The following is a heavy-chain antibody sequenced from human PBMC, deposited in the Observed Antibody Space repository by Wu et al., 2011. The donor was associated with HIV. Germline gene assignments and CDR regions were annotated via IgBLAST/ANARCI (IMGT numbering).Heavy chain of an antibody. CDR3: AGIAVAGTMKSNWFDP. CDR2: IIPIFGTT. D-gene: IGHD6-19*01. Sequence: QVQLVQSGAEVKKPGSSVKVSCKASGGNFNRQAISWVRQAPGQGLEWMGGIIPIFGTTNYAQKFQDRITITTDESTSTAYMELSSLRSEDTAVYYCAGIAVAGTMKSNWFDPWGQGTLVTVSS. V-gene: IGHV1-69*05. J-gene: IGHJ5*02. CDR1: GGNFNRQA.